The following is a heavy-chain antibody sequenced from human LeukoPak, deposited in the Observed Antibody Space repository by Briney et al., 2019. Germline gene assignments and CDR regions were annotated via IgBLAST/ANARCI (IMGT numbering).Heavy chain of an antibody. CDR3: ARRYSREAFDI. J-gene: IGHJ4*02. CDR2: IYPGDSDT. CDR1: GYKFTNYW. Sequence: GESLKISCKGSGYKFTNYWIAWVRQMPGQGLEWLGIIYPGDSDTRYSPSFQGQVTISADKSISTAYLQWSSLKASDTAMYHCARRYSREAFDIWGQGTLVTVSS. D-gene: IGHD6-13*01. V-gene: IGHV5-51*01.